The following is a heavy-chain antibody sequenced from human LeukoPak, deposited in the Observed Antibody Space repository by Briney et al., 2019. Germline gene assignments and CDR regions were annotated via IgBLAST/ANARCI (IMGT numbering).Heavy chain of an antibody. V-gene: IGHV1-8*03. J-gene: IGHJ6*03. CDR3: ARGRSDSGYEAQGYYYYMDV. D-gene: IGHD5-12*01. CDR1: GYTFTSYD. Sequence: ASVKVSCKASGYTFTSYDINWVRQATGQGLEWMGWMNPNSGNTGYAQKFQGRVTITRNTSISTAYMELSSLRSQDTAVYYCARGRSDSGYEAQGYYYYMDVWGKGTTVTVSS. CDR2: MNPNSGNT.